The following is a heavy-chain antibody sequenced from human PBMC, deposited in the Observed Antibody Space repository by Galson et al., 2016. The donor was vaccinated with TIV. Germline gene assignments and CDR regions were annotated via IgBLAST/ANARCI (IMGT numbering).Heavy chain of an antibody. Sequence: SLRLSCAAPGFSVSNNHMSWVRQAPGKGLEWVSFISNEGQTQYRDSVKGRFTISRDNSKNTLYLQMNSLRVEDTAVYFCARSTSGWYGGRQWGQGTLVTVSS. CDR2: ISNEGQT. CDR1: GFSVSNNH. J-gene: IGHJ4*02. V-gene: IGHV3-53*01. CDR3: ARSTSGWYGGRQ. D-gene: IGHD6-19*01.